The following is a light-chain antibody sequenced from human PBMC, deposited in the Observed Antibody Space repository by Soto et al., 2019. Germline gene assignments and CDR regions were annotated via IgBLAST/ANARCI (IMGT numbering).Light chain of an antibody. Sequence: DIQMTQSPSSLSASVGDRVTITCQATQDINIYLNWYQQKPGKAHKLPIYDASNLEIGVPSRFSGSGSGTHFTFTISTLQTEDIGTYYCQQYDILPITFGRVTRLEI. CDR2: DAS. V-gene: IGKV1-33*01. CDR3: QQYDILPIT. J-gene: IGKJ5*01. CDR1: QDINIY.